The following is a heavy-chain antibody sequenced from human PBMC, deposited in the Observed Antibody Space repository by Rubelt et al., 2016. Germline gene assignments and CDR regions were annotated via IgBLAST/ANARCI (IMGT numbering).Heavy chain of an antibody. J-gene: IGHJ4*01. V-gene: IGHV3-7*03. D-gene: IGHD3-16*01. Sequence: GGSLRLSCAASGFTFNSHGMHWVRQAPGKGLEWVANIKRDGTTKYYVDSVKGRFTISRDNDKSSMCLQMNSLRVEDTAVYYCTRDLQGSKDYGVEYWGQGNLVTVSS. CDR1: GFTFNSHG. CDR3: TRDLQGSKDYGVEY. CDR2: IKRDGTTK.